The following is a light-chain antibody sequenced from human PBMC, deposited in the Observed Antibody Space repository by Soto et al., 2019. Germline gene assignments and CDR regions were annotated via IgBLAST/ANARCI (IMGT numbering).Light chain of an antibody. CDR3: QQYGSSTRT. Sequence: IVLTQSPGTRSLSPGERATLSWRASQSVSSKFLAWYQQKPGQAPRLLIYGASNRATGIPDRFSGSVSGTDGTLTISRLEQEDGSVFYCQQYGSSTRTFGQGTKVDIK. CDR1: QSVSSKF. J-gene: IGKJ1*01. CDR2: GAS. V-gene: IGKV3-20*01.